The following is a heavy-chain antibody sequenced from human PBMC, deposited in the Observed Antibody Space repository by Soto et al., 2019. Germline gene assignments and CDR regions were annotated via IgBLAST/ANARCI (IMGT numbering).Heavy chain of an antibody. D-gene: IGHD2-2*01. CDR2: IIPISGTA. CDR3: ARSQGSSTSLEIYYYYYYGMDV. V-gene: IGHV1-69*01. J-gene: IGHJ6*02. Sequence: QVQLVQSGAEVKKPGSSVKVSCKASGGTFSSYAISWVRQAPGQGLEWMGGIIPISGTANYAQKFQGRVTLPADESTSTVYMGLSSLRSEDTAVYFCARSQGSSTSLEIYYYYYYGMDVWGQGTTVTVSS. CDR1: GGTFSSYA.